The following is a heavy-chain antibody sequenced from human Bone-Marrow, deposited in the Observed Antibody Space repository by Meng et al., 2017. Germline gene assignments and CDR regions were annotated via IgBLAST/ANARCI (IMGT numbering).Heavy chain of an antibody. V-gene: IGHV1-69*05. CDR2: IIPIFGTA. Sequence: SVKVSCKASGGTFSSYAISWVRQAPGQGLEWMGGIIPIFGTANYAQKFQGRVTITTDESTSTAYMELSSLRSDDTAVYYCARDGFDWFTDYYYYGTDVCEQAIT. CDR3: ARDGFDWFTDYYYYGTDV. J-gene: IGHJ6*01. D-gene: IGHD3-9*01. CDR1: GGTFSSYA.